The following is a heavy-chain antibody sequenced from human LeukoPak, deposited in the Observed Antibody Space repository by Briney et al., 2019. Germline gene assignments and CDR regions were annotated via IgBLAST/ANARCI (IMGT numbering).Heavy chain of an antibody. V-gene: IGHV4-59*01. D-gene: IGHD3-22*01. CDR1: GGSISSYY. Sequence: SETLSLTCTVSGGSISSYYGSWIRQPPGKGREWIGYIYYSGSTNYNPSLKSRVTISVDTSKNQFSLKLSSVTAADTAVYYCARSPSRYYYDSSGYYRYFDYWGQGPLLTVSS. CDR3: ARSPSRYYYDSSGYYRYFDY. J-gene: IGHJ4*02. CDR2: IYYSGST.